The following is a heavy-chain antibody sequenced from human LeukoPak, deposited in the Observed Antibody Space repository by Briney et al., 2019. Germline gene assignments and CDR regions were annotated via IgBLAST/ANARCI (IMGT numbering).Heavy chain of an antibody. J-gene: IGHJ4*02. CDR1: GYTFTSYY. CDR2: INPSGGST. CDR3: AREERYSSSWQHFDY. V-gene: IGHV1-46*01. D-gene: IGHD6-13*01. Sequence: ASVKVSCKASGYTFTSYYMHWERQAPGQGLEWMGIINPSGGSTSYAQKFQGRVTMTRDMSTSTVYMELSSLRSEDTAVYYCAREERYSSSWQHFDYWGQGTLVTVSS.